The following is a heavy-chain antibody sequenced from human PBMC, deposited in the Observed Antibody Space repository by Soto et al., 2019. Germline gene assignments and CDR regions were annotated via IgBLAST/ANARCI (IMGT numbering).Heavy chain of an antibody. D-gene: IGHD5-18*01. CDR3: AKGVSQYTPLALFDY. J-gene: IGHJ4*02. V-gene: IGHV3-23*01. CDR1: GFTFSSYA. CDR2: ISGSDGRT. Sequence: EVQLLESGGGLVRPGGSLRLSCAASGFTFSSYAMSWVRQAPGKGLEWVSTISGSDGRTYSTVSVKGRFTISRDNSRNTAYLQMNSLRVEDTAVYYCAKGVSQYTPLALFDYWGRGTLVTVSP.